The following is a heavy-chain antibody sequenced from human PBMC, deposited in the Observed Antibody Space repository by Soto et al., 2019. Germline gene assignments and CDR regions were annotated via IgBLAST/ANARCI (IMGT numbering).Heavy chain of an antibody. D-gene: IGHD3-10*01. CDR3: AKPRAGRSGRSYYYYGMDV. Sequence: QPGGSLRLSCAASGFTFSSYAMSWVRQAPGKGLEWVSAISGSGGSTYYADSVKGRFTISRDNSKNTLYLQMNSLRAEDTAVYYCAKPRAGRSGRSYYYYGMDVWGQGTTVTVSS. CDR1: GFTFSSYA. CDR2: ISGSGGST. J-gene: IGHJ6*02. V-gene: IGHV3-23*01.